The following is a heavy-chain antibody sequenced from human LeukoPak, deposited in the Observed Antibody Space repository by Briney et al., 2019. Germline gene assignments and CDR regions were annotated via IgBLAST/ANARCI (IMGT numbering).Heavy chain of an antibody. V-gene: IGHV3-11*01. CDR1: GFTFSDYY. J-gene: IGHJ4*02. CDR3: ARGHDSSGYYNYYFDY. CDR2: ISSSGSTI. D-gene: IGHD3-22*01. Sequence: GGSLRLSCAASGFTFSDYYMSWIRQAPGKGLEWVSYISSSGSTIYYADSVKGRFTISRDNAKNSLYLQMNSLRAEDTAVYYCARGHDSSGYYNYYFDYWGQGTLVTVSP.